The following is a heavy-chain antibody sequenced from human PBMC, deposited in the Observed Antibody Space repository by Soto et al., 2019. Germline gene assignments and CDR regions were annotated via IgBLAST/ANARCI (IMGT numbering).Heavy chain of an antibody. Sequence: LRLSCAASGFTFSSYAMHWVRQAPGKGLEWVAVISYDGSNKYYADSVKGRFTISRDNSKNTLYLQMNSLRAEDTAVYYCAREEGFDYYDSSGYYPFNYWGQGTLVTVSS. V-gene: IGHV3-30-3*01. CDR2: ISYDGSNK. CDR3: AREEGFDYYDSSGYYPFNY. J-gene: IGHJ4*02. CDR1: GFTFSSYA. D-gene: IGHD3-22*01.